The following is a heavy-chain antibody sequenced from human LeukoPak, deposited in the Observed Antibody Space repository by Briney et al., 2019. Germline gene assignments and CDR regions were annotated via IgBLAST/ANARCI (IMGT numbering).Heavy chain of an antibody. V-gene: IGHV4-34*01. Sequence: SETLSLTCAVYGGSFSGYYWSWIRQPPGEGLEWIGEINHSGSTNYNPSLKSRVTISVDTSKNQFSLKLSSVTAADTAVYYCARGTIAAAAGYNWFDPWGQGTLVTVSS. D-gene: IGHD6-13*01. CDR2: INHSGST. J-gene: IGHJ5*02. CDR3: ARGTIAAAAGYNWFDP. CDR1: GGSFSGYY.